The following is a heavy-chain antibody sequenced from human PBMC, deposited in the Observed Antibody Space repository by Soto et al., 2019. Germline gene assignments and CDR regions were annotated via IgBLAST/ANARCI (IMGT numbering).Heavy chain of an antibody. J-gene: IGHJ6*03. D-gene: IGHD3-3*01. CDR1: GFTFSDYY. CDR2: ISSSGSTI. V-gene: IGHV3-11*01. Sequence: QVQLVESGGGLVKPGGSLRLSCAASGFTFSDYYMSWIRQAPGKGLEWVSYISSSGSTIYYADSVKGRFTISRDNAKNSLYLQMNSLRAEHTAVYYSARDSYYDFWSGYYNRHYYYYYMYDWGKGTTVTVSS. CDR3: ARDSYYDFWSGYYNRHYYYYYMYD.